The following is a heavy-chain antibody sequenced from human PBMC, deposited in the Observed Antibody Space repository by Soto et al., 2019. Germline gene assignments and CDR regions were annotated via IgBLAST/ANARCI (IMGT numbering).Heavy chain of an antibody. CDR2: ISSSSSTI. Sequence: EVQLVESGGGLVQPGGSLRLSCAASGFTFSSYSMNWVRQAPGKGLERVSYISSSSSTIYYADSVKGRFTISRDNAKNSLYLQMNSLRDDDTAVYYCARDRDGDYVGYAYWGQGTLVTVSS. V-gene: IGHV3-48*02. J-gene: IGHJ4*02. CDR1: GFTFSSYS. D-gene: IGHD4-17*01. CDR3: ARDRDGDYVGYAY.